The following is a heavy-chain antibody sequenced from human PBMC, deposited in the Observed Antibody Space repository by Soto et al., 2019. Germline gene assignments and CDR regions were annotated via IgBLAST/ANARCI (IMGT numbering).Heavy chain of an antibody. CDR1: GFTFSNAW. V-gene: IGHV3-15*01. J-gene: IGHJ6*03. CDR3: TTVRQQLVENNYYYYYMDV. CDR2: IKSKTDGGTT. D-gene: IGHD6-13*01. Sequence: PGGSLRLSCAASGFTFSNAWMSWVRQAPGKGLEWVGRIKSKTDGGTTDYAAPVKGRFTISRDDSKNTLYLQMNSLKTEDTAVYYCTTVRQQLVENNYYYYYMDVWGKGTTVTVSS.